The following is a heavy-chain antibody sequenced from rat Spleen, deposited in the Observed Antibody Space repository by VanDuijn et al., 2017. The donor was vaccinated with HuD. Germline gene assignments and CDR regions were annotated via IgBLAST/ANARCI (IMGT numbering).Heavy chain of an antibody. D-gene: IGHD4-3*01. CDR2: ISYDGSST. V-gene: IGHV5-7*01. CDR3: ARHNSGYGYMDA. CDR1: GFTFSDYN. Sequence: EVQLVESGGGLVQPGRSLKLSCAASGFTFSDYNMAWVRQAPKKGLEWVATISYDGSSTYYPDSVKGRFTISRDNAKSTLYLQMDSLRSEDTATYYCARHNSGYGYMDAWGQGASVTVSS. J-gene: IGHJ4*01.